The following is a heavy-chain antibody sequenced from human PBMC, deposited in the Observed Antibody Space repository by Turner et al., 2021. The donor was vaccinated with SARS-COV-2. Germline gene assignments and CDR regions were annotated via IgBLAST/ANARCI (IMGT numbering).Heavy chain of an antibody. CDR1: GYTLTELS. D-gene: IGHD2-2*01. V-gene: IGHV1-24*01. J-gene: IGHJ5*02. Sequence: QVQLVQSGAEVKKPGASVKVSCTLSGYTLTELSMYWVRQAPGKGLEWMGGFDPEDGETIYAHKFQGRVTMTEDTSTDTAYMELSSLRSEDTAVYYCATGYQLRVNWFDPWGQGTLVTVSS. CDR2: FDPEDGET. CDR3: ATGYQLRVNWFDP.